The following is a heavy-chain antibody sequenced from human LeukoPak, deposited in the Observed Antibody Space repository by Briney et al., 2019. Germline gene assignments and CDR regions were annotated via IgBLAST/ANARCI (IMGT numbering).Heavy chain of an antibody. J-gene: IGHJ4*02. V-gene: IGHV3-30*18. D-gene: IGHD5-12*01. Sequence: GRSLRLSCAASGFTFSAYGMHWVRQAPGKGLDWVAVISYDGSDKYYAASVKGRLTISRDNSKNTLFLQMNSLRAEDTAVYYCAKGSNRGVATIDYWGQGTLVTVSS. CDR2: ISYDGSDK. CDR1: GFTFSAYG. CDR3: AKGSNRGVATIDY.